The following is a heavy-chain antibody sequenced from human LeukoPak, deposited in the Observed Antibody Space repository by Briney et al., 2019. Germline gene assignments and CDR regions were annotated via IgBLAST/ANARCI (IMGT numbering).Heavy chain of an antibody. CDR3: ARGGSNWYNAYFDY. J-gene: IGHJ4*02. D-gene: IGHD1/OR15-1a*01. CDR2: IYSAGTT. Sequence: GGSLRLSCAASEFTVTSKYMSWVRQAPGKGLEWVSTIYSAGTTYYADSVKGRFTISRDNSRNTLYLQMDSLRVEDTAVYYCARGGSNWYNAYFDYWGQGTLVTVSS. V-gene: IGHV3-53*01. CDR1: EFTVTSKY.